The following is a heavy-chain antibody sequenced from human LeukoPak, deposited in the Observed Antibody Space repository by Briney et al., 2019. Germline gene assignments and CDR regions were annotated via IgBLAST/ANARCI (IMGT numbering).Heavy chain of an antibody. CDR3: ARGGGCGGDCYWGRFSWYGMDV. CDR2: MNPNSGNT. J-gene: IGHJ6*02. CDR1: GYTFTSYD. D-gene: IGHD2-21*02. Sequence: ASVKVSCKASGYTFTSYDINWVRQATGQGLEWMGWMNPNSGNTGYAQKFQDRVTMTRNASISTAYMELSSLRSDDTAVYYCARGGGCGGDCYWGRFSWYGMDVWGQGTTVTVSS. V-gene: IGHV1-8*01.